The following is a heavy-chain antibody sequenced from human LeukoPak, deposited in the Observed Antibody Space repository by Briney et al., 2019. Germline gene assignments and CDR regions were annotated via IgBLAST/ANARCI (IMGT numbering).Heavy chain of an antibody. J-gene: IGHJ6*03. D-gene: IGHD3-22*01. Sequence: AGGSLRLSCAASGFTFSSYSMNWVRQAPGKGLEWVSSISSSSSYIYYADSVKGRFTISRDNAKNTLYLQMNSLRAEDTAVYYCAKRYYDSSGPYYYYMDVWGKGTTVTVSS. CDR1: GFTFSSYS. CDR2: ISSSSSYI. CDR3: AKRYYDSSGPYYYYMDV. V-gene: IGHV3-21*04.